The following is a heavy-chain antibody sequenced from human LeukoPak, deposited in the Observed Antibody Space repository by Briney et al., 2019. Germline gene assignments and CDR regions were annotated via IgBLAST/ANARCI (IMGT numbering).Heavy chain of an antibody. CDR1: GFTFSSYW. J-gene: IGHJ4*02. CDR2: IKQDGSEK. V-gene: IGHV3-7*01. D-gene: IGHD6-19*01. Sequence: GGSLRLSCAASGFTFSSYWMSWVRQAPGKGLEWVANIKQDGSEKYYVDSVKGRFTISRDNAKNSLYLQMNSLRAEDTAVYYCAGAEVATIAGIAVANGEGEGFDYWGQGTLVTVSS. CDR3: AGAEVATIAGIAVANGEGEGFDY.